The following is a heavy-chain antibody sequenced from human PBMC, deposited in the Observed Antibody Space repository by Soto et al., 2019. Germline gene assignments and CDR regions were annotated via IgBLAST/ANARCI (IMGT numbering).Heavy chain of an antibody. D-gene: IGHD3-10*01. J-gene: IGHJ6*02. CDR3: ASTMVRGVHNYYYYGMDV. Sequence: QVQLVESGGGVVQPGRSLRLSCAASGFTFSSYAMHWVRQAPGKGLEWVAVISYDGSNKYYADSVKGRFTISRDNSKNTLYLQMNSLRDEDTAVYYCASTMVRGVHNYYYYGMDVWGQGTTVTVSS. CDR2: ISYDGSNK. CDR1: GFTFSSYA. V-gene: IGHV3-30-3*01.